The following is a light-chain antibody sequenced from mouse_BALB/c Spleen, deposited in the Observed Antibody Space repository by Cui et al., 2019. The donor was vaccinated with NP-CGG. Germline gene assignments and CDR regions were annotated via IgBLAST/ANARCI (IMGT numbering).Light chain of an antibody. CDR3: ALWYSNHWV. V-gene: IGLV1*01. CDR2: GTN. Sequence: QAVVTQESALTKSPGETVTLTCRSSTGAVTTSNYANWVQEKPDHLFTGLIGGTNNRPPGVPARFSGSLIGDKAALTITGTQTEDEAIYFCALWYSNHWVFGGGTQLTVL. CDR1: TGAVTTSNY. J-gene: IGLJ1*01.